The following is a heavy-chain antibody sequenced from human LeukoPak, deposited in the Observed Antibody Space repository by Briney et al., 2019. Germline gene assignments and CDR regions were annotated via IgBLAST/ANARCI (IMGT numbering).Heavy chain of an antibody. Sequence: PSETLSLTCSVSGASISSGSYFWTWIRQPAGKGLEWIGSIYTSGTIYYNPSLKSRVTISIDTSKNQFSLKLRSVNAADTAVYYCARVNGRNYYFDYWGQGTLVTVSS. J-gene: IGHJ4*02. CDR3: ARVNGRNYYFDY. D-gene: IGHD4-23*01. V-gene: IGHV4-61*02. CDR1: GASISSGSYF. CDR2: IYTSGTI.